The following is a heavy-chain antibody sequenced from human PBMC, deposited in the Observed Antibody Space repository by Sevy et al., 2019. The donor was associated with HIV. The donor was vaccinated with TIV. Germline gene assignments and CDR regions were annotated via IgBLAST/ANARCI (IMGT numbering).Heavy chain of an antibody. CDR3: ASEDIVLGEGNYYGIDA. CDR2: IYSGGST. CDR1: EFTVSSNY. J-gene: IGHJ6*02. Sequence: GGSLRLSCAASEFTVSSNYMSWVRQAPGKGLEWVSVIYSGGSTYYADSVQGRFTISRDNSQNTVYLQMNSLRAEDTAVYYCASEDIVLGEGNYYGIDAWGQGTTVTVSS. D-gene: IGHD2-15*01. V-gene: IGHV3-53*01.